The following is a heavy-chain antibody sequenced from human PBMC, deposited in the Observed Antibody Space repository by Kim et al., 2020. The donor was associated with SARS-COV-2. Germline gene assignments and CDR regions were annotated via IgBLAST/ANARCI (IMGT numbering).Heavy chain of an antibody. CDR1: GFTFSSYG. CDR3: AKDRIAAAGPDY. D-gene: IGHD6-13*01. CDR2: ISYDGSNK. Sequence: GGSLRLSCAASGFTFSSYGMHWVRQAPGKGLEWVAVISYDGSNKYYADSVKGQFTISRDNSKNTLYLQMNSLRAEDTAVYYCAKDRIAAAGPDYCG. V-gene: IGHV3-30*18. J-gene: IGHJ4*01.